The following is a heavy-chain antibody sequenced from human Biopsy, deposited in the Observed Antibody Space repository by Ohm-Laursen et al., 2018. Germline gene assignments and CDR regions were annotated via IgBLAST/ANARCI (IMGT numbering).Heavy chain of an antibody. CDR2: IIPKSGDT. V-gene: IGHV1-2*02. CDR3: ARGRRHCSGTCSRWYFDL. J-gene: IGHJ2*01. D-gene: IGHD2-2*01. Sequence: GASVKVSCKPSGYTFTAFSVHWLRQAPGQGLEWMGWIIPKSGDTDYPQNFQGRVSMTRDTSISTAYMDLSRLRSDDTAVYYCARGRRHCSGTCSRWYFDLWGRGTLVTVSS. CDR1: GYTFTAFS.